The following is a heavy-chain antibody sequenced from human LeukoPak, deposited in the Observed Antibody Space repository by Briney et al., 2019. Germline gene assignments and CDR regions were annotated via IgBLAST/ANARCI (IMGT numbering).Heavy chain of an antibody. CDR2: ISYDGSNK. CDR1: GFTFSSYA. Sequence: GGSLRLSCAASGFTFSSYAMHWVRQAPGKGLEWVAVISYDGSNKYYTDSVKGRFTISRDNSKNTLYLQMNSLRAEDTAVYYCARDLDYWGQGTLVTVSS. V-gene: IGHV3-30-3*01. CDR3: ARDLDY. J-gene: IGHJ4*02.